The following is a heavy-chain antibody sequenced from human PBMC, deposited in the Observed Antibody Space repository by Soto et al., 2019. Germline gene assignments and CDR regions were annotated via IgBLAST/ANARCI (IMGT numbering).Heavy chain of an antibody. D-gene: IGHD3-22*01. J-gene: IGHJ4*02. CDR3: ASRVPNYYDSSGYRSPFDY. CDR2: IIPIFGTA. Sequence: SVKVSCKASGGTFSSYAISWVRQAPGQGLEWMGGIIPIFGTANYAQKFQGRVTITADKSTSTAYMELSSLRSEDTAVYYCASRVPNYYDSSGYRSPFDYWGQGTLVTVSS. CDR1: GGTFSSYA. V-gene: IGHV1-69*06.